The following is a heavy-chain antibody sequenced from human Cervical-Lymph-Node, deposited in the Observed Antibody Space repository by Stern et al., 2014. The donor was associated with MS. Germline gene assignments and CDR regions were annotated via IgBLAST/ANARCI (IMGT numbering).Heavy chain of an antibody. J-gene: IGHJ4*02. D-gene: IGHD7-27*01. CDR3: ARDPHEAILRSRPGDNY. Sequence: VQLLESGAEVKKPGSSVKVSCKASGGSFSMSAISWLRQAPGQGLEWMGGVIPLFSQATYAQGFRDRVTFTADKPTNTVYMELTNLRSEDTAVYYCARDPHEAILRSRPGDNYWGQGTRVAVSS. V-gene: IGHV1-69*06. CDR1: GGSFSMSA. CDR2: VIPLFSQA.